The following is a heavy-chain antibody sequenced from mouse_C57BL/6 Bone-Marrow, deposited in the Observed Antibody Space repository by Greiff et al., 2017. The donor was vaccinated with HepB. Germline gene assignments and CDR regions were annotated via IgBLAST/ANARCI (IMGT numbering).Heavy chain of an antibody. CDR2: IYPGSGST. J-gene: IGHJ1*03. CDR3: ARKGSNHWYFDV. D-gene: IGHD1-1*01. V-gene: IGHV1-55*01. Sequence: QLQQPGAELVKPGASVKMSCKASGYTFTSYWITWVKQRPGQGLEWIGDIYPGSGSTNYNEKFKSKATLTVDTSSSTAYMQLSSLTSEDSAVYYCARKGSNHWYFDVWGTGTTVTVSS. CDR1: GYTFTSYW.